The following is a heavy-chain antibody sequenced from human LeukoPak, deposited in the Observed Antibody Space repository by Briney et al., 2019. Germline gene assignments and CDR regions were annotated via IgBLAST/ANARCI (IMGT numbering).Heavy chain of an antibody. CDR1: GFTFRSHS. J-gene: IGHJ3*02. D-gene: IGHD3-3*01. CDR2: ISDNGGST. Sequence: GGSLRLSCAASGFTFRSHSMNWVRQAPGKGLEWVSVISDNGGSTYYADSVKGRFTISRDNSKNTLYLQMNSLRAEDTAVYYCARTIFGVTHGFDIWGQGTMVTVSS. CDR3: ARTIFGVTHGFDI. V-gene: IGHV3-23*01.